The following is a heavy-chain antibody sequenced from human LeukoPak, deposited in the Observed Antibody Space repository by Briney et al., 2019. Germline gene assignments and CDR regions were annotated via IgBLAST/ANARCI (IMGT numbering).Heavy chain of an antibody. Sequence: GGSPRLSCAASGFTFSVYDMYWIRQSPGKGLECVSVISRGGISYYADSVKGRFTISRDNSKNTLYLQMNSLRAEDTAVYYCSKKGQADDDGKPDWGQGTLVTVSP. V-gene: IGHV3-23*01. CDR2: ISRGGIS. D-gene: IGHD1-1*01. CDR3: SKKGQADDDGKPD. J-gene: IGHJ4*02. CDR1: GFTFSVYD.